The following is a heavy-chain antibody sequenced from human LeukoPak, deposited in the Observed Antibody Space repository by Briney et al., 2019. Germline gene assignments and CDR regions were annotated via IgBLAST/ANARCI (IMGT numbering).Heavy chain of an antibody. CDR2: ISSNGDNT. Sequence: GGSLRLSCSVSGFTFSTYDMHWVRQAPGKGLEYVPAISSNGDNTYYADSVKGRFTISRDNSKNTLYLQMSSLRADDTAVYYCVRGTGYWGQGTLVTVSS. CDR3: VRGTGY. CDR1: GFTFSTYD. V-gene: IGHV3-64D*06. J-gene: IGHJ4*02.